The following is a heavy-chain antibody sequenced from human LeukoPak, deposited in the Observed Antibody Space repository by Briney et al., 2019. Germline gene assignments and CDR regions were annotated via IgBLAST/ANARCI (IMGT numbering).Heavy chain of an antibody. J-gene: IGHJ4*02. CDR3: ARRYCSSTSCLLDY. Sequence: GGSLRLSCAASGFTFSSYEMNWVRQAPGKGLEWVSYISSTSGSTIYYADSVKGRFTISRDNAKNSVYLQMNSLRAEDTAVYYCARRYCSSTSCLLDYWGQGTLVTASS. CDR2: ISSTSGSTI. D-gene: IGHD2-2*01. V-gene: IGHV3-48*03. CDR1: GFTFSSYE.